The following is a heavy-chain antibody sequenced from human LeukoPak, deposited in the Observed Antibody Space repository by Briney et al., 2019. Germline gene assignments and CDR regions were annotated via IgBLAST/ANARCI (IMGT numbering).Heavy chain of an antibody. D-gene: IGHD4-17*01. CDR2: IYSSGSA. Sequence: SETLPLTCNFSSDSMTYIFWSWIRQPAGKGLEWIGRIYSSGSAHYNPPLKSRVTMSVDTSKNQFSLNLSSVTAADTAVYYCARESMYDYGDGNYFFYYLDVWGQGTTVTVSS. CDR1: SDSMTYIF. CDR3: ARESMYDYGDGNYFFYYLDV. V-gene: IGHV4-4*07. J-gene: IGHJ6*03.